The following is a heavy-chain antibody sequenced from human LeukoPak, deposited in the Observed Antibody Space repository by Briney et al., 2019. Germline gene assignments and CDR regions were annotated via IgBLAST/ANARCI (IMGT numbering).Heavy chain of an antibody. CDR1: GGTFSSYA. CDR2: IMPIFGTA. CDR3: ARSMCGSSTSCSGDDAFDI. J-gene: IGHJ3*02. V-gene: IGHV1-69*05. D-gene: IGHD2-2*01. Sequence: SVKVSCKASGGTFSSYAISWVRQAPGQGLEWMGGIMPIFGTANYAQKFQGRVTITTDESTSTAYMELSSLRSEDTAVYYCARSMCGSSTSCSGDDAFDIWGQGTMVTVSS.